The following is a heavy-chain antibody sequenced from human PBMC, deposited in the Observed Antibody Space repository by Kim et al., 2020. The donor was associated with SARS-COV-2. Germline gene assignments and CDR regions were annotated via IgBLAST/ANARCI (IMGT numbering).Heavy chain of an antibody. CDR1: GYTFSDYA. CDR3: TRGSTWFDS. CDR2: INTGTGNP. Sequence: ASVKVSCKASGYTFSDYAINWVRQARGQGLEWMGWINTGTGNPSYAQGFTGRFVFSLGISVSTSYLQISSLEADDTAVYYCTRGSTWFDSWGQGSLVTVSS. V-gene: IGHV7-4-1*02. J-gene: IGHJ5*01.